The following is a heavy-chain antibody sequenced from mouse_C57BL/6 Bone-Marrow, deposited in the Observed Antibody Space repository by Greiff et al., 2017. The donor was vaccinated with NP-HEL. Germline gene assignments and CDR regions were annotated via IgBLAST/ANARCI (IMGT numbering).Heavy chain of an antibody. CDR2: IYPGSGST. J-gene: IGHJ4*01. CDR3: ARSVMDY. Sequence: VQLQQPGAELVKPGASVKLSCKASGYTFTSYWIHWVKQRPGQGLEWIGNIYPGSGSTNYNEKFKHKATLTVDTSSSTAYMQLSSLTSEDAAVYDCARSVMDYWGQGTSVTVSS. V-gene: IGHV1-55*01. CDR1: GYTFTSYW.